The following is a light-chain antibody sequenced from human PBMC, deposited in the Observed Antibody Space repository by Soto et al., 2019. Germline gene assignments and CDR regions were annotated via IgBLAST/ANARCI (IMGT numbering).Light chain of an antibody. V-gene: IGKV3-15*01. Sequence: EIVMTQSPATLSVSPGERATLSCRASQTVSSNLAWYQQKPGQAPRPLIHGASTRATGVPARFSGSGAGTDGTSTVTSLQPEDFAVYYGQQYHNWPPQYTVGQGTKLQIK. CDR1: QTVSSN. CDR2: GAS. CDR3: QQYHNWPPQYT. J-gene: IGKJ2*01.